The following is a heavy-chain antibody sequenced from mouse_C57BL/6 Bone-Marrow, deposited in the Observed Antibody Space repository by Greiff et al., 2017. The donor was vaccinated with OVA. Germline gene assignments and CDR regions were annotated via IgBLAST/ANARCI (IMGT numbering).Heavy chain of an antibody. D-gene: IGHD2-14*01. V-gene: IGHV1-26*01. J-gene: IGHJ2*01. CDR3: ARLRHLYANFDY. CDR1: GYTFTDYY. Sequence: EVQLQQSGPELVKPGASVKISCKASGYTFTDYYMNWVKQSHGKSLEWIGDINPNNGGTSYNQKFKGKATLTVDKSSSTAYMELRSLTSEDSAVYYCARLRHLYANFDYWGQGTTLTVSS. CDR2: INPNNGGT.